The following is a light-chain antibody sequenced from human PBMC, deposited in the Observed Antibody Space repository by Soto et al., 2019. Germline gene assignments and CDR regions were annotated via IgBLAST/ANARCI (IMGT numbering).Light chain of an antibody. CDR2: GAS. Sequence: EIVMTQSPATLSVSPGNRAALSCRASQSVGSNLAWYQQKPGQSPRLLIYGASTRATGIPVRFSGSGSGTEFTLTISSLQSEDFAVYYCQSYKNWHQFGPGTKVEIK. CDR3: QSYKNWHQ. J-gene: IGKJ1*01. V-gene: IGKV3-15*01. CDR1: QSVGSN.